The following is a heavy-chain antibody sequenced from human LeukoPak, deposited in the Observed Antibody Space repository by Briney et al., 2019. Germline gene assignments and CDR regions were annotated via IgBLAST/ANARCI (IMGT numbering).Heavy chain of an antibody. CDR3: ARGASGYYYYYMDV. Sequence: SVKVSCKASGGTFSSYAISWVRQAPGQGLEWMGRIIPILGIANYAQKFQGRVTITADKSTSTAYMELSSLRSEDTAVYYCARGASGYYYYYMDVWGKGTTVTVSS. D-gene: IGHD1-26*01. CDR2: IIPILGIA. CDR1: GGTFSSYA. J-gene: IGHJ6*03. V-gene: IGHV1-69*04.